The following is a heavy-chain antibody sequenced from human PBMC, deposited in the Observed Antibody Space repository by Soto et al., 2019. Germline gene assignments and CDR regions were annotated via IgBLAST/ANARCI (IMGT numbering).Heavy chain of an antibody. CDR2: IYHSGST. Sequence: QLHLQESGSGLVKPSQTLSLTCAVSGGSISSGGYSWSWIRQPPGKGLNYIGYIYHSGSTYYNPSRTSRVTQSVDRAKNQFSLKLRSVTAAAAAVYYCATVRSGWGVDYWGQGTLVTVSS. V-gene: IGHV4-30-2*01. CDR3: ATVRSGWGVDY. CDR1: GGSISSGGYS. J-gene: IGHJ4*02. D-gene: IGHD6-19*01.